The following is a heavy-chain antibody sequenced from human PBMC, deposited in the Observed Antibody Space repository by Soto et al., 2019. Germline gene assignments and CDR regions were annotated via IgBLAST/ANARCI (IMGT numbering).Heavy chain of an antibody. J-gene: IGHJ5*02. Sequence: PSQTLSLTCAISGDSVSRDSAAWNWIRQSPSRGLEWLGRTYYRSKWYNDYAESVKSRIIITPDTSKNQFSLQLNSVTPEDTAVYYCARVPRFEYSKLLWFDPWGQGTLVTVSS. V-gene: IGHV6-1*01. D-gene: IGHD6-6*01. CDR1: GDSVSRDSAA. CDR2: TYYRSKWYN. CDR3: ARVPRFEYSKLLWFDP.